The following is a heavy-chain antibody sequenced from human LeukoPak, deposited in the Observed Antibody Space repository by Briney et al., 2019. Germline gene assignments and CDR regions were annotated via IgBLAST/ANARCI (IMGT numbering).Heavy chain of an antibody. CDR3: TRGRYCSSTSCSPNWFDP. CDR1: GCTFSNAW. Sequence: GGSLRLSCAASGCTFSNAWMSRVRQAPGKGLEWVGRIKSKTDGGTTEYAAPVKGRFTISRDDSKNTLYLQMNSLKTEDTAVYYCTRGRYCSSTSCSPNWFDPWGQGTLVTVSS. V-gene: IGHV3-15*01. D-gene: IGHD2-2*01. CDR2: IKSKTDGGTT. J-gene: IGHJ5*02.